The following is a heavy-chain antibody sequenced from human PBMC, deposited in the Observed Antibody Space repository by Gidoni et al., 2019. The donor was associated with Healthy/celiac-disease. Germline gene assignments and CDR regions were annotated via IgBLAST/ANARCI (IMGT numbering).Heavy chain of an antibody. J-gene: IGHJ2*01. Sequence: QVQLVQSGAEVKKPGSPVKVSCKASGGTFSSYAISWVRQAPRQGLEWMGGIIPIFGTANDAPKFQGRVTVTADESTSTACMELSSLRSEDTAVYYCARDLGYVGAAADPNWYFDLWGRGTLVTVSS. CDR2: IIPIFGTA. CDR3: ARDLGYVGAAADPNWYFDL. CDR1: GGTFSSYA. V-gene: IGHV1-69*01. D-gene: IGHD6-13*01.